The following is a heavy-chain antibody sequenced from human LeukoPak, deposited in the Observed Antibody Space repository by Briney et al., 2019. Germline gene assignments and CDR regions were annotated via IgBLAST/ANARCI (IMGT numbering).Heavy chain of an antibody. J-gene: IGHJ4*02. D-gene: IGHD5-24*01. CDR3: TRDQMNY. V-gene: IGHV3-53*01. Sequence: GGSLRLSCTASEFTVSRNYMLWVRQAPGKGLEWVSLIFSKGDTHYADSVKGRFTISRDTSKNTVSLQMNSLRVEDTAMYYCTRDQMNYWGQGTLVTVCS. CDR1: EFTVSRNY. CDR2: IFSKGDT.